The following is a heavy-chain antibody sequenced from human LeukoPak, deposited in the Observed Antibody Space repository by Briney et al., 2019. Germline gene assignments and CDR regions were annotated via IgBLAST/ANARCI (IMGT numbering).Heavy chain of an antibody. Sequence: PGGSLRLSCAASGFTFSSYGMHWVRQAPGKGLEWVAAIWYDGSRKYYGESVKGRFTISRDNSKNTLYLQMNSLRAEDTAVYYCARDPTAYYDSSGYYLNTIDFWGQGTLVTVSS. CDR3: ARDPTAYYDSSGYYLNTIDF. CDR2: IWYDGSRK. V-gene: IGHV3-33*01. CDR1: GFTFSSYG. J-gene: IGHJ4*02. D-gene: IGHD3-22*01.